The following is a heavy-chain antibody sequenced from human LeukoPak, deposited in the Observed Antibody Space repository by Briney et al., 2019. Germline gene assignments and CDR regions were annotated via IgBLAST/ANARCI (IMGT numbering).Heavy chain of an antibody. CDR1: GGSISSGDYY. Sequence: SETLSPTCTVSGGSISSGDYYWSWIRQPPGKGLEWIGYIYYNGSTYYNPSPKSRVTISVDTSKNQFSLKLSSVTAADTAVYYCARTSLGGAWFDPWGQGTLVTVSS. CDR2: IYYNGST. V-gene: IGHV4-30-4*08. CDR3: ARTSLGGAWFDP. D-gene: IGHD3-10*01. J-gene: IGHJ5*02.